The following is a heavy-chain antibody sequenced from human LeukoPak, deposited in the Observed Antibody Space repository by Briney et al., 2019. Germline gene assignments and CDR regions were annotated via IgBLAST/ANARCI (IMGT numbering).Heavy chain of an antibody. Sequence: HGESLKISCKGSGYSFTNYWIGWVRQMPGKGLEWMGIIYPGDSDTRHSPSFQGQVTISADKSISTAYLQWSSLKASDTAMYYCARISPILVDTAMLRPFDYWGQGTLVTVSS. CDR2: IYPGDSDT. D-gene: IGHD5-18*01. V-gene: IGHV5-51*01. CDR3: ARISPILVDTAMLRPFDY. CDR1: GYSFTNYW. J-gene: IGHJ4*02.